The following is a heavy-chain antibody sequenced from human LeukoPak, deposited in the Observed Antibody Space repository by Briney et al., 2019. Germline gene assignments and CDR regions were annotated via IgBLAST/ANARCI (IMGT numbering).Heavy chain of an antibody. J-gene: IGHJ4*02. Sequence: PSETLSLTCAVYGGSFSGYYWSWIRRPPGKGLEWIGEINHSGSTNHNPSLKSRVTISVDTSKNQFSLKLSSVTAADTAVYYCARTLWGSYRPLDYWGQGTLVTVS. CDR1: GGSFSGYY. D-gene: IGHD3-16*02. CDR3: ARTLWGSYRPLDY. CDR2: INHSGST. V-gene: IGHV4-34*01.